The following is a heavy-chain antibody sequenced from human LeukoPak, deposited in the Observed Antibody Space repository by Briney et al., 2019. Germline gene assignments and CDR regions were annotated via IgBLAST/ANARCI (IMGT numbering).Heavy chain of an antibody. CDR1: GFSFSSHW. Sequence: GGSLRLSCAASGFSFSSHWMHWVRQAPGKGLVWVSRIDRDGRTTNYADSAKGRFTISRDNAKNTLYLQMNSLRVDDTAVYFCVSDGHGTNLDEFDSWGQGTLVTVSS. CDR3: VSDGHGTNLDEFDS. CDR2: IDRDGRTT. D-gene: IGHD1-1*01. J-gene: IGHJ4*02. V-gene: IGHV3-74*01.